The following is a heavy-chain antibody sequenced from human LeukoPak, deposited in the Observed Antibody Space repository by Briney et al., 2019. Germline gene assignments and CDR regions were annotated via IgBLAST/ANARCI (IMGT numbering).Heavy chain of an antibody. V-gene: IGHV3-7*04. J-gene: IGHJ4*02. CDR2: IKQDGSEK. Sequence: PGGSLRLSCAASGFTFSSYWMSWVRQAPGKGLEWVANIKQDGSEKYYVDSVKGRFTISRDNAKNSLYLQMNSLRAEDTAVYYCARGPIAAAGYYYFDYWGQGTQVTVHS. CDR3: ARGPIAAAGYYYFDY. D-gene: IGHD6-13*01. CDR1: GFTFSSYW.